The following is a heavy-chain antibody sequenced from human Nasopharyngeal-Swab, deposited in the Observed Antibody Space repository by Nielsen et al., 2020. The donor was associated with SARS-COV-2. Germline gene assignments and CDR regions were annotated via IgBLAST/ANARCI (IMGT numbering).Heavy chain of an antibody. D-gene: IGHD2-15*01. CDR1: GYTFTSYA. V-gene: IGHV1-3*01. CDR3: AREAVVVVGYCFDP. J-gene: IGHJ5*02. Sequence: ASVKVSCKASGYTFTSYAMHWVRHAPGQRLEWMGWINAGNGNTKYSQKFQGRVTITRDTSASTAYMELSSLRSEDTAVYYCAREAVVVVGYCFDPWGQGTLVTVSS. CDR2: INAGNGNT.